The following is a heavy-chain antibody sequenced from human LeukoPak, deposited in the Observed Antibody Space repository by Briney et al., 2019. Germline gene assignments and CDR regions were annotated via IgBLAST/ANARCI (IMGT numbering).Heavy chain of an antibody. V-gene: IGHV4-39*01. J-gene: IGHJ4*02. CDR3: ARLREYSSGWYEEWEFDY. Sequence: PSETLSLTCTVSGGSISSSSYYWGWIRQAPGKGRQWIGSIDYSGSTYYNPSLKSRVTISVDTSKNQFSLKQSSVPAADTAVYYCARLREYSSGWYEEWEFDYWGQGTLVTVSS. CDR1: GGSISSSSYY. D-gene: IGHD6-19*01. CDR2: IDYSGST.